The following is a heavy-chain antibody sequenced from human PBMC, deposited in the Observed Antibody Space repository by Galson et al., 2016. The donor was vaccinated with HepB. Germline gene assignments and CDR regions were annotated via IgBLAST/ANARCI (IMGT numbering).Heavy chain of an antibody. D-gene: IGHD3-22*01. CDR3: AKGHHYDSSGDAFDI. CDR2: ISASGIST. Sequence: SLRLSCAASGFTFNNYAMSWVRQAPGKGLEWVSFISASGISTHYADSVKGRFTISRDNSKNTLYLQMNGLRAGDTAVYYCAKGHHYDSSGDAFDIWGQGTMVTVSS. CDR1: GFTFNNYA. J-gene: IGHJ3*02. V-gene: IGHV3-23*01.